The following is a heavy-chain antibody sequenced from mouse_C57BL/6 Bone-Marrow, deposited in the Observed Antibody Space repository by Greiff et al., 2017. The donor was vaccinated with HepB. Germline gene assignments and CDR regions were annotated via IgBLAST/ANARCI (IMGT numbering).Heavy chain of an antibody. CDR3: ARGSNLFAY. Sequence: QVQLQQPGAELVKPGASVKLSCKASGYTFTSYWMQWVKQRPGQGLEWIGEIDPSDSYTNYNQKFKGKATLTVDTSSSTAYMQLSSLTSEDSAVYYCARGSNLFAYWGQGTLVTVSA. J-gene: IGHJ3*01. CDR1: GYTFTSYW. CDR2: IDPSDSYT. D-gene: IGHD2-5*01. V-gene: IGHV1-50*01.